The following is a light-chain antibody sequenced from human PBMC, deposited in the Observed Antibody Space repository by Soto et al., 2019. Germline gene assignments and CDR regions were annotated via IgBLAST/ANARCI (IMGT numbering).Light chain of an antibody. V-gene: IGKV1-5*01. Sequence: DIEMTQSPSSLSPSLGDRVTLTCRASRSISDCLAWYQQKPGKAPELLIFDASNLKSGISSRFSGSGFGTEFTLTISSLQPEDVAIYYCQQYSSYSRTFGQGTKVDIK. CDR2: DAS. CDR1: RSISDC. CDR3: QQYSSYSRT. J-gene: IGKJ1*01.